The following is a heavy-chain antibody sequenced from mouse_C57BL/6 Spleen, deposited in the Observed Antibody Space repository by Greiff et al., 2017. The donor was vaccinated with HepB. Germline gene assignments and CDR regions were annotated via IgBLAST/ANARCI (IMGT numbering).Heavy chain of an antibody. J-gene: IGHJ4*01. CDR3: ARRYYGSSSYAMDY. CDR1: GYTFTDYN. D-gene: IGHD1-1*01. V-gene: IGHV1-18*01. CDR2: INPNNGGT. Sequence: EVQLQQSGPELVKPGASVKIPCKASGYTFTDYNMDWVKQSHGKSLEWIGDINPNNGGTIYNQKFKGKATLTVDKSSSTAYMALRSLTSEDTAVYYCARRYYGSSSYAMDYWGQRTSVTVSS.